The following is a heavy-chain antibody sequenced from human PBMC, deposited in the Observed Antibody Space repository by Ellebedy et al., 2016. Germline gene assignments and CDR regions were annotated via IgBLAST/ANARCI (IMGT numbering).Heavy chain of an antibody. Sequence: GGSLRLXCEASGFSVTSNDMIWVRQRPGKGLECVSLINSGGATYYADSVEGRFTISRDNPKKKLYLRMSSLGADDTAVYYCARDGQLWSTLFDYWGQGTLVTVSS. V-gene: IGHV3-53*01. CDR1: GFSVTSND. J-gene: IGHJ4*02. CDR2: INSGGAT. D-gene: IGHD5-18*01. CDR3: ARDGQLWSTLFDY.